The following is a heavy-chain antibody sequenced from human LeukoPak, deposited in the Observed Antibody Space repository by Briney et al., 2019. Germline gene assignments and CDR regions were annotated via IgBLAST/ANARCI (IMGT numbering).Heavy chain of an antibody. Sequence: SETLSLTCAVYGGSFSGYYWSWIRQPPGKGLEWIGEINHSGSTNYNPSLKSRVTISVDTSKNQFSLKLSSVTVADTAVYYCARHGLGTIFGVVTQRGYYYYYYMDVWGKGTTVTVSS. CDR1: GGSFSGYY. CDR3: ARHGLGTIFGVVTQRGYYYYYYMDV. J-gene: IGHJ6*03. V-gene: IGHV4-34*01. D-gene: IGHD3-3*01. CDR2: INHSGST.